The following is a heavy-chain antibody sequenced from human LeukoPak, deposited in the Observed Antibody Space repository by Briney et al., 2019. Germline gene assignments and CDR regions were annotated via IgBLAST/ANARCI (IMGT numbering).Heavy chain of an antibody. Sequence: PGGSLVLSCAASGLTLSGYWMHGVRQAPGKVQVWVSRINGDASSTSYADSVKGRFTISRDNAKSTLYLQMNSLRVEDTAVYYCARARGNTYGYFEYWGQGTLVTVSS. CDR2: INGDASST. V-gene: IGHV3-74*01. CDR1: GLTLSGYW. CDR3: ARARGNTYGYFEY. D-gene: IGHD5-18*01. J-gene: IGHJ4*02.